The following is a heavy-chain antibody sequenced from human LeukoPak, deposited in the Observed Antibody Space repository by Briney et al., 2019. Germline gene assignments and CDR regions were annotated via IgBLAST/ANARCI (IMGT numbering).Heavy chain of an antibody. CDR2: ISSSSSTI. CDR3: ARVKTGFDY. V-gene: IGHV3-48*01. Sequence: PGGSLRLSCAASGFTFSSYSMNWVRQAPGKGLEWVSYISSSSSTIYYADSVKGRFTISRDNAKNSLYLQMNSLRAEDTAVYYCARVKTGFDYWGQGTLVTVSS. J-gene: IGHJ4*02. D-gene: IGHD3-10*01. CDR1: GFTFSSYS.